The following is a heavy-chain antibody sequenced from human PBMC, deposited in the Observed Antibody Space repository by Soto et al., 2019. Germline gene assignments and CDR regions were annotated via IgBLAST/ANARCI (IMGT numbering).Heavy chain of an antibody. CDR3: ARAWYYGDYASYYFDY. CDR1: GFTFSSYS. V-gene: IGHV3-21*01. D-gene: IGHD4-17*01. CDR2: ISSSSSYI. J-gene: IGHJ4*02. Sequence: EVQLVESGGGLVKPGGSLRLSCAASGFTFSSYSMNWVRQAPGKGLEWVSSISSSSSYIYYADSLKGRFTISRDNAKNSLYLQMNSLRAEDTAVYYCARAWYYGDYASYYFDYWGQGTLVTVSS.